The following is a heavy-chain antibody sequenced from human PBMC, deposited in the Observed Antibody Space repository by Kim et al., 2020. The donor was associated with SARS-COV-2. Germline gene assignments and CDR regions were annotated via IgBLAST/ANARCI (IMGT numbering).Heavy chain of an antibody. V-gene: IGHV4-59*01. Sequence: SETLSLTCTVSGGSISSYYWSWIRQPPGKGLEWIGYIYYSGSTNYNPSLKSRVTISVDTSKNQFSLKLSSVTAADTAVYYCARERRAEEYYYGMDVWGQGTTVTVSS. D-gene: IGHD6-19*01. CDR1: GGSISSYY. J-gene: IGHJ6*02. CDR2: IYYSGST. CDR3: ARERRAEEYYYGMDV.